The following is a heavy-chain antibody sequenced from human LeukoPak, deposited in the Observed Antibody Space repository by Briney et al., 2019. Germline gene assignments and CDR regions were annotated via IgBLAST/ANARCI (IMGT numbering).Heavy chain of an antibody. Sequence: SETLSLTCAVYGGSFSGYYWSWIRQPPGKGLEWIGEINHSGSNNYNPSLKSRVTISVNTTKNQFSLKLSSVTAADTAVYYCARGRTRSQPILLWFRELSAWGQGTLVTVSS. CDR2: INHSGSN. J-gene: IGHJ5*02. D-gene: IGHD3-10*01. CDR1: GGSFSGYY. V-gene: IGHV4-34*01. CDR3: ARGRTRSQPILLWFRELSA.